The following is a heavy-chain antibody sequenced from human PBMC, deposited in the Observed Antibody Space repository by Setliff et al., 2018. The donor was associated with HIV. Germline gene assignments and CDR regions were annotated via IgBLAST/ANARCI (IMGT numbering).Heavy chain of an antibody. V-gene: IGHV3-23*01. J-gene: IGHJ4*02. CDR3: ANGNDRFEN. CDR1: GFDFTTYA. D-gene: IGHD3-16*01. Sequence: GESLKISCAASGFDFTTYAMTWLRQVPGKGQEWVSSISGPGATIFFADALKGRFTISRDNFQNTLYLQMNNLRAEDTAVYFCANGNDRFENWGQGTQVTVSS. CDR2: ISGPGATI.